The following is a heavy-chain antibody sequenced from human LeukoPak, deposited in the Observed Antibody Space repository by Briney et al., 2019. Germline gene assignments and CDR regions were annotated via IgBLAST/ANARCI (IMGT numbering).Heavy chain of an antibody. CDR1: GFTFTSVW. J-gene: IGHJ4*02. CDR3: ARDRTTVTLFDY. D-gene: IGHD4-17*01. Sequence: GGSLRLSCAASGFTFTSVWMHWFRQVPGRGLVWISRISTDGAITGYADSVKGRFTISRDNAKNTLYLQMNSLRAEDTAVYYCARDRTTVTLFDYWGQGGLVTVSS. CDR2: ISTDGAIT. V-gene: IGHV3-74*01.